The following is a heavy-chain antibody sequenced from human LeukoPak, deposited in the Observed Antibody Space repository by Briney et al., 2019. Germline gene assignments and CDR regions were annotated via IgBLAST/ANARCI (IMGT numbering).Heavy chain of an antibody. Sequence: GGSLRLSCEASGFTFDDYAMHWVRQVPGKGLEWVSGISWNSGSMAYADSVRGRFTISRDNAKNSLYLQVNSLRAEDTALYYCAKDLRKYNYGKGYFDYWGQGTLVTVSS. CDR1: GFTFDDYA. CDR2: ISWNSGSM. V-gene: IGHV3-9*01. J-gene: IGHJ4*02. D-gene: IGHD5-18*01. CDR3: AKDLRKYNYGKGYFDY.